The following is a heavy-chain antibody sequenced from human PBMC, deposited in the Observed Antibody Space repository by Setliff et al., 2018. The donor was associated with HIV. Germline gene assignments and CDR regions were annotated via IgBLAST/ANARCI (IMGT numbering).Heavy chain of an antibody. V-gene: IGHV3-30*18. J-gene: IGHJ2*01. Sequence: GGSLRLSCATSGFSLRTYGLHWVRQAPGKGLEWVAVISQDASKDYYADSVKGRFTISKDNSKNTVFLQVNNLRVEDTALYYCAKSSFRFFEDLSDWYFDLWGRGTLVTVSS. CDR3: AKSSFRFFEDLSDWYFDL. CDR2: ISQDASKD. CDR1: GFSLRTYG. D-gene: IGHD3-16*02.